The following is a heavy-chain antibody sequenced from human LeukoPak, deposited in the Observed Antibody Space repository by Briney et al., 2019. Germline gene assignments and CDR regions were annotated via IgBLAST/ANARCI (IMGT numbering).Heavy chain of an antibody. Sequence: PGGSLRLSCAASGFTFSNNVMSWVRQAPGKGQEWVSSVSRSGGSIYYADSVKGRFTSSRDNSKNTLYLQMNSLRVDDTAVYYCAKRGAEVGETVAPGDYWGQGTLVTVSS. CDR2: VSRSGGSI. V-gene: IGHV3-23*01. D-gene: IGHD1-26*01. J-gene: IGHJ4*02. CDR1: GFTFSNNV. CDR3: AKRGAEVGETVAPGDY.